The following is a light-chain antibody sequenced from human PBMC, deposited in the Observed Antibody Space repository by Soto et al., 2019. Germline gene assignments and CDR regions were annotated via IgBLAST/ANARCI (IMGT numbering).Light chain of an antibody. CDR1: QSVTSSY. Sequence: EIVLTQSPGTLSLSPGERATLSCRASQSVTSSYLAWYQQRPGQAPRLLIFGASYRATGIPDRFSGSGSGTDFTLTISRLEPKDFAVYYCQHYSSSPPEFTFGPGTKVDSK. CDR3: QHYSSSPPEFT. J-gene: IGKJ3*01. V-gene: IGKV3-20*01. CDR2: GAS.